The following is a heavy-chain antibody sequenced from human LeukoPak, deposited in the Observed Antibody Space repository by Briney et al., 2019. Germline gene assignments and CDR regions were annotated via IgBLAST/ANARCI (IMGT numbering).Heavy chain of an antibody. J-gene: IGHJ5*02. D-gene: IGHD2-2*02. CDR2: INHSGST. V-gene: IGHV4-34*01. CDR3: ARRSGVVVVPAAIPMAWFDP. CDR1: GGSFSGYY. Sequence: PSETLSLTCAVYGGSFSGYYWSWIRQPPGKGLEWIGEINHSGSTYYNPSLKSRVTISVDTSKNQFSLKLSSVTAADTAVYYCARRSGVVVVPAAIPMAWFDPWGQGTLVTVSS.